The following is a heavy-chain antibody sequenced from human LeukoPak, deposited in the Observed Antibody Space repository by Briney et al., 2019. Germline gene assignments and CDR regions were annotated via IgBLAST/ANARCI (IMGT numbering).Heavy chain of an antibody. D-gene: IGHD5-12*01. V-gene: IGHV3-20*04. J-gene: IGHJ4*02. Sequence: GGSLRLSCAASGFTFDDYGMTWVRQAPGKGLEWVSGINWNGDSTGYADSVKGRFTISRDNSKNTLYLQMNSLRAEDTAVYYCAKDKKVYGWLRFNDYWGQGTLVTVSS. CDR3: AKDKKVYGWLRFNDY. CDR2: INWNGDST. CDR1: GFTFDDYG.